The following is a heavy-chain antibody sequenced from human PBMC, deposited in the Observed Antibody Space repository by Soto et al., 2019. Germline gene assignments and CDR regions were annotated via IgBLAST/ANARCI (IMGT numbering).Heavy chain of an antibody. CDR2: ISGSGSTT. CDR3: LTRSRGLQSSPPRLDS. Sequence: EVQLLESGGGLVQPGGSLRLSCAASGLTFSGYGMSWVRQAPGTGLEWVSAISGSGSTTYYADSGKGRFTISRDESKNILFLQMNSLRAEDTAVYYCLTRSRGLQSSPPRLDSWGQGTLVTVSS. V-gene: IGHV3-23*01. CDR1: GLTFSGYG. D-gene: IGHD4-4*01. J-gene: IGHJ4*02.